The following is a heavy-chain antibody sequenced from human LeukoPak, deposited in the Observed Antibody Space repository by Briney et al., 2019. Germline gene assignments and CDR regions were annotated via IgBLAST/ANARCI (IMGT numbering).Heavy chain of an antibody. Sequence: GGSLRLSCATSGFIFTNAWMKWVRQAPGKGLEWVGRIKGKTDGGTIDYAAPVKGRFAISRDDSKNTLYLQMDNLKTEDTAIYYCSTPSFWGQGTPVTVSS. V-gene: IGHV3-15*07. J-gene: IGHJ4*02. CDR2: IKGKTDGGTI. CDR3: STPSF. CDR1: GFIFTNAW.